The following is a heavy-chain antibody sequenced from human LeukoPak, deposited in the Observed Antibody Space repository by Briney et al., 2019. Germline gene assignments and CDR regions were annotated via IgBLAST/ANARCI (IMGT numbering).Heavy chain of an antibody. V-gene: IGHV3-21*01. CDR2: ISSSSSYK. CDR3: ARINDIDNSYHLDF. J-gene: IGHJ4*01. D-gene: IGHD2-15*01. CDR1: GFTFSDYS. Sequence: GGSLRLSCAASGFTFSDYSFNWVRQAPGKGLEWVSSISSSSSYKYYADSLKGRFTISRDNDKNSLYLQVNSLRAEDTAVYYCARINDIDNSYHLDFWGHGTLVTVSS.